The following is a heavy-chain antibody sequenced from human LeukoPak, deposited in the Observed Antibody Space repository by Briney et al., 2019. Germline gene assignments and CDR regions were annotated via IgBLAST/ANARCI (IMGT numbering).Heavy chain of an antibody. D-gene: IGHD6-6*01. CDR1: GYTFTSHY. CDR2: INPSGGST. V-gene: IGHV1-46*01. CDR3: ARAMAARRGGNWFDP. J-gene: IGHJ5*02. Sequence: GASVKVSCKASGYTFTSHYMHWVRQAPGQGLEWMGIINPSGGSTSYAQKFQGRVTMTRDTSTSTVYMELSSLRSEDTAVYYCARAMAARRGGNWFDPWGQGTLVTVSS.